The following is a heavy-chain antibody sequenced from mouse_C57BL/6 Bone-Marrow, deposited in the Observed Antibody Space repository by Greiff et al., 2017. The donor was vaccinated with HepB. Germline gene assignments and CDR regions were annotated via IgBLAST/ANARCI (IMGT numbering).Heavy chain of an antibody. CDR3: VYYSNKDYAMDY. CDR1: GYTFTSYW. V-gene: IGHV1-74*01. J-gene: IGHJ4*01. CDR2: IHPSDSDT. Sequence: QVQLQQPGAELVKPGASVMVSCKASGYTFTSYWMHWVKQRPGQGLEWIGRIHPSDSDTNYNQKFKGKATLTVDKSSSTAYMQLSSLTSEDSAVYYCVYYSNKDYAMDYWGQGTSVTVSS. D-gene: IGHD2-5*01.